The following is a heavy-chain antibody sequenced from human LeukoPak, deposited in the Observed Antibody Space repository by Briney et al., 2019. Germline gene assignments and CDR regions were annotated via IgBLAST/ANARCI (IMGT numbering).Heavy chain of an antibody. CDR3: ARVSSTGGSGY. Sequence: PSEALSLTCAVYGGSFSGYYWSWIRQPPGKGLEWIGEINHSGSTNYNPSLKSRVTISVDTSKNQFSLKLSSVTAADTAVYYCARVSSTGGSGYWGQGTLVTVSS. V-gene: IGHV4-34*01. CDR2: INHSGST. D-gene: IGHD3-10*01. CDR1: GGSFSGYY. J-gene: IGHJ4*02.